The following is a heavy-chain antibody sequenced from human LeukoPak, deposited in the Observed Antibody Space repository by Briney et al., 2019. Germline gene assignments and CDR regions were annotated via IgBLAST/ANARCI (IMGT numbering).Heavy chain of an antibody. V-gene: IGHV1-69*13. CDR1: GGTFSSYA. CDR2: IIPIFGTA. CDR3: ARASAGTYYDFWSNFDY. D-gene: IGHD3-3*01. Sequence: SVKVSCKASGGTFSSYAISWVRQAPGQGLEWMGGIIPIFGTANYARKFQGRVTITADESTSTAYMELSSLRSEDTAVYYCARASAGTYYDFWSNFDYWGQGTLVTVSS. J-gene: IGHJ4*02.